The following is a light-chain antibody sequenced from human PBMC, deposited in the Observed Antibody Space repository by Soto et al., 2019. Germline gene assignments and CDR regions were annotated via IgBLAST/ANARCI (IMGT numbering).Light chain of an antibody. V-gene: IGKV3-20*01. CDR3: QHYHNSPVA. CDR1: QSISSSH. J-gene: IGKJ4*01. Sequence: EIVLTQSPGTLSLSPGERATLSCRASQSISSSHLAWYQQKPGQAPWLLIYGASSRALGIPDRFSGSGSGTDVTLPISRLEPEDFALYHCQHYHNSPVAFGGGTKVEIK. CDR2: GAS.